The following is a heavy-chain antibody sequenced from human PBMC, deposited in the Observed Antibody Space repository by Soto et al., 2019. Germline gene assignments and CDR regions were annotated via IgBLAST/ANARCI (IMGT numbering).Heavy chain of an antibody. V-gene: IGHV4-59*01. J-gene: IGHJ4*02. D-gene: IGHD2-15*01. CDR3: ARVIAGARGLFDY. CDR2: IYYSGST. CDR1: GGSISSYY. Sequence: SETLSLTCTVSGGSISSYYWSWIRQPPGKGLEWIGYIYYSGSTNYNPSLKSRVTTSVDTSKNQFSLKLSSVTAADTAVYYCARVIAGARGLFDYWGQGTLVTVSS.